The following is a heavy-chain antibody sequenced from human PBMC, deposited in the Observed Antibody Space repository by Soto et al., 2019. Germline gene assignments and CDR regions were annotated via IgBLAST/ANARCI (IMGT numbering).Heavy chain of an antibody. Sequence: QVQLQESGPGLVKPSETLSLTCTVSGGSISSYYWSWIRQPPGKGLEWIGYICYSGSTNYNPSLKSRVTISVDTSKNQFSLKLSSVSAADTAVYYCARDQLLAYWGQGTLVTVSS. D-gene: IGHD2-2*01. V-gene: IGHV4-59*01. CDR2: ICYSGST. J-gene: IGHJ4*02. CDR1: GGSISSYY. CDR3: ARDQLLAY.